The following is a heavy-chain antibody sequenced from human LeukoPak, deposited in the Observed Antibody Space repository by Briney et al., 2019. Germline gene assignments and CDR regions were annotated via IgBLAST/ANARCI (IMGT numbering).Heavy chain of an antibody. V-gene: IGHV4-59*11. Sequence: PSETLSLTCTVSGGSISGHYWTWIRQPPGKGLEWIGQIHYSGKADYNPSLKTPIYISVDMSKNQMSLKVNSVTAADTAVYYCARFGVDYDMDVWGQGTAVTVS. CDR3: ARFGVDYDMDV. D-gene: IGHD3-16*01. J-gene: IGHJ6*02. CDR1: GGSISGHY. CDR2: IHYSGKA.